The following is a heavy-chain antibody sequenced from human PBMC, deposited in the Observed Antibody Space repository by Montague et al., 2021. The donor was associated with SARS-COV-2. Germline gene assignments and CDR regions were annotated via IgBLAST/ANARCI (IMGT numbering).Heavy chain of an antibody. Sequence: CAISGDSVSSNSAAWNWIRQSPSRGLEWLGRTYYRSKWYCDYALSVRSRLTVNPDTSENQFSLQLNSVTPDDTAVYYCARSGYGGGTTWFYFDSWGPGTLITVSS. CDR2: TYYRSKWYC. V-gene: IGHV6-1*01. D-gene: IGHD6-13*01. J-gene: IGHJ4*02. CDR3: ARSGYGGGTTWFYFDS. CDR1: GDSVSSNSAA.